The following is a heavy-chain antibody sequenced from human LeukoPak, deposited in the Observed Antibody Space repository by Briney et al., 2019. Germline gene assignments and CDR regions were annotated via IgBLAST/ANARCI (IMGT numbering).Heavy chain of an antibody. V-gene: IGHV3-48*03. J-gene: IGHJ4*02. CDR1: GFTFSSYE. Sequence: GGSLRLSCAASGFTFSSYEMNWVRQAPGKGLEWVSYISGSGSTMYYADSVKGRFTISRDNAKNSLYLQMNSLRAEDTAVYYCAREEWEFDYWGQGTLVTVSS. CDR2: ISGSGSTM. D-gene: IGHD1-26*01. CDR3: AREEWEFDY.